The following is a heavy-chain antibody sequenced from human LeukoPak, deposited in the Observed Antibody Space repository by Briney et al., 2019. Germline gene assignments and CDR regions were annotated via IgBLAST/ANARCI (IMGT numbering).Heavy chain of an antibody. Sequence: GGSLRLSCAASGFTFTIFGLNWVRQAPGEGLEWVSFISSSSSDISYADSVKGRFTISRDNAENSLYLQMNSLRAEDTAVYYCARGPPYYYYYYMDVWAKGPRSPSP. CDR2: ISSSSSDI. CDR3: ARGPPYYYYYYMDV. V-gene: IGHV3-21*01. CDR1: GFTFTIFG. J-gene: IGHJ6*03.